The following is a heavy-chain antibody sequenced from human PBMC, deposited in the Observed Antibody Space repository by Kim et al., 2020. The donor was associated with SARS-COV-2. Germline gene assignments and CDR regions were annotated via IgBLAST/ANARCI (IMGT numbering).Heavy chain of an antibody. V-gene: IGHV3-7*03. J-gene: IGHJ5*02. D-gene: IGHD3-22*01. Sequence: GGSLRLSCAASGFTLSSHWMSWVRQTPGKGLEWVANIKQDGSEEKYADSVKGRFTISRDNAKNSLYLQMNSLRVADTAVYYCAGKLYYYDSGDYGWFDPWGQGTLLTVSS. CDR2: IKQDGSEE. CDR3: AGKLYYYDSGDYGWFDP. CDR1: GFTLSSHW.